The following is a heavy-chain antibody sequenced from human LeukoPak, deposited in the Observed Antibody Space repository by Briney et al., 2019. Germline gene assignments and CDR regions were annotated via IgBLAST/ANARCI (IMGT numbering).Heavy chain of an antibody. V-gene: IGHV1-2*02. D-gene: IGHD1-26*01. CDR3: ARPPHSGSYYYFDP. J-gene: IGHJ5*02. CDR2: INPNSGGT. Sequence: ASVKVSCKASGYTFTGYYMHWVRPAPGQGLEWMGWINPNSGGTNYAQKFQGRVTMTRDTSISTAYMELSRLRSDDTAVYYCARPPHSGSYYYFDPWGQGTLVTVSS. CDR1: GYTFTGYY.